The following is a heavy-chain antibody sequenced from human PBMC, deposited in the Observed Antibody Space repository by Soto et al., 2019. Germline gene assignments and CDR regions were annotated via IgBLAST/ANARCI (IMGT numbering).Heavy chain of an antibody. Sequence: WETLSLTCTVSSASISSSSYTRRWILLTPGKGLEWIGSIYYSGTTYYNPSLNSRVTVSVDTSKNQFSLKVTSVTAADTAVYYCASYYYDSSGYPPSDAFDIWGQGTMVT. CDR1: SASISSSSYT. V-gene: IGHV4-39*01. D-gene: IGHD3-22*01. CDR2: IYYSGTT. J-gene: IGHJ3*02. CDR3: ASYYYDSSGYPPSDAFDI.